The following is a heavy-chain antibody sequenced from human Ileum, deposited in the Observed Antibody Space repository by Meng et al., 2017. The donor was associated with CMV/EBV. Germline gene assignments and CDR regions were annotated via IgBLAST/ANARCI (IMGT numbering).Heavy chain of an antibody. V-gene: IGHV2-5*02. J-gene: IGHJ4*02. CDR2: IYWDDDT. D-gene: IGHD5-12*01. CDR3: VHRSYSGQDDY. Sequence: HIPLKESGPTLVKPTQTLTLTCTFSGFSFSTSKAGVGWIRLPPGKALEWLALIYWDDDTRYNPSLKTRLTITKDTSKNQVILTMTKMDPADTATYFCVHRSYSGQDDYWGQGALVTVSS. CDR1: GFSFSTSKAG.